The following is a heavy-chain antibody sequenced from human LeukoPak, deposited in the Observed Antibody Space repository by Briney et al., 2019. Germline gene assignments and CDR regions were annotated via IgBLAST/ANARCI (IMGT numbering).Heavy chain of an antibody. Sequence: GRSLRLSCAASGFTFDNYGMHWVRQAPGKGLVWVSRINSDGSSTSYADSVKGRFTISRDNAKNTLYLQMNSLRAEDTAVYYCARGMATIGYYYYYYYMDVWGKGTTVTVSS. J-gene: IGHJ6*03. V-gene: IGHV3-74*01. D-gene: IGHD5-24*01. CDR2: INSDGSST. CDR1: GFTFDNYG. CDR3: ARGMATIGYYYYYYYMDV.